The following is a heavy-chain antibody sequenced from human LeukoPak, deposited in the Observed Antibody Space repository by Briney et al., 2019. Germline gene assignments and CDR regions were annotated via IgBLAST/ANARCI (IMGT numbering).Heavy chain of an antibody. D-gene: IGHD5-12*01. CDR1: GFIFSQYS. CDR2: IRSSSET. J-gene: IGHJ5*02. Sequence: GRSLRLSCAASGFIFSQYSMNWVRQAPGKGLEWVSHIRSSSETFYADSVKGRFTISRDNARNSLYLQMNNLRGEDTAIYYCARDAGNSGYGCDLWGQGTLVTVSS. V-gene: IGHV3-48*01. CDR3: ARDAGNSGYGCDL.